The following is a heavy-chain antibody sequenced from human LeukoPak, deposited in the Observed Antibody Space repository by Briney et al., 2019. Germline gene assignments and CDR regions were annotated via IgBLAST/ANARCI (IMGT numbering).Heavy chain of an antibody. V-gene: IGHV3-9*01. CDR2: ISWNSGSI. CDR1: GFTFSNYW. Sequence: GGSLRLSCAASGFTFSNYWMSWVRQAPGKGLEWVSGISWNSGSIGYADSVKGRFTISRDNAKNSLYLQMNSLRAEDTALYYCAKDASSGGYDSSIDYWGQGTLVTVSS. CDR3: AKDASSGGYDSSIDY. D-gene: IGHD5-12*01. J-gene: IGHJ4*02.